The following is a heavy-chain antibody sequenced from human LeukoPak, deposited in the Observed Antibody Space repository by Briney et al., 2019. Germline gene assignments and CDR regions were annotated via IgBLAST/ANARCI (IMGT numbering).Heavy chain of an antibody. D-gene: IGHD6-6*01. CDR1: GFTFSGSA. J-gene: IGHJ4*02. CDR3: TRRSWDSSSDY. V-gene: IGHV3-73*01. CDR2: IRSKTNSYAT. Sequence: GSLRLSCAASGFTFSGSAMHWVRQTSGKGLEWVGRIRSKTNSYATAYAASVKGRFTISRDDSKNTAYLQMNSLKTEDTAVYYCTRRSWDSSSDYWGQGTLVTVSS.